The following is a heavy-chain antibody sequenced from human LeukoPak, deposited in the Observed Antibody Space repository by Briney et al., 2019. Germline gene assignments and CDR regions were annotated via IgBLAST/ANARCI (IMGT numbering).Heavy chain of an antibody. CDR1: GFTLSSYG. D-gene: IGHD3-10*01. J-gene: IGHJ4*02. Sequence: PGGSLRLSCAASGFTLSSYGMSWVRQAPGKGLEWVSAISGSGGSTYYADSVKGRFTISRDNAKNSLYLQMNSLRAEDTAVYYCARDSVVDYWGQGTLVTVSS. V-gene: IGHV3-23*01. CDR3: ARDSVVDY. CDR2: ISGSGGST.